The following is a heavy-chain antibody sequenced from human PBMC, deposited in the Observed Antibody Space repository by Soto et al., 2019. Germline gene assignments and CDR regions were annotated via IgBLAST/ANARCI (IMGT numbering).Heavy chain of an antibody. V-gene: IGHV1-18*04. Sequence: QVPLVQSGAEVKKPGTSVKVSCKASGFTFRNFGFSWVRQAPGQGLECVGWISGYNGNTNFEQKCRGRVTMTIDTSPSTAYMELKNLNSDETAVYYCARDHFTYQFGPGSHDYWGKGTLVTVSS. CDR2: ISGYNGNT. CDR1: GFTFRNFG. J-gene: IGHJ4*02. CDR3: ARDHFTYQFGPGSHDY. D-gene: IGHD3-10*01.